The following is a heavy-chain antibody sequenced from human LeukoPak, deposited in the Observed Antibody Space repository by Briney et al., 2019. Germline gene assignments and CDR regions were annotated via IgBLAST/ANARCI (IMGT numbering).Heavy chain of an antibody. CDR3: AKDKFSGGSGSYYSGYFDY. D-gene: IGHD3-10*01. J-gene: IGHJ4*02. CDR2: ISWDGGST. V-gene: IGHV3-43*01. CDR1: GFTFDDYT. Sequence: GGSLRLSCAASGFTFDDYTMHWLRQAPGKGLEWVSLISWDGGSTYYADSVKGRFTISRNNSKNSLYLQMNSLRTEDTALHYCAKDKFSGGSGSYYSGYFDYWGQGTLVTVSS.